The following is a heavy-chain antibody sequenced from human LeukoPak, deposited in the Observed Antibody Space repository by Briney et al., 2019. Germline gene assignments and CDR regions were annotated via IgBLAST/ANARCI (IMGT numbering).Heavy chain of an antibody. Sequence: SETLSLTCTVSGGSISSSSFYWSWIRQPPGKGLEWIGYIYYSGSTNYNPSLNSRVTISIDTSKNQFSLKLSSVTAADTAVYYCAKVVDGSYEYWGQGTLVTVSS. CDR1: GGSISSSSFY. J-gene: IGHJ4*02. V-gene: IGHV4-61*01. CDR3: AKVVDGSYEY. D-gene: IGHD3-10*01. CDR2: IYYSGST.